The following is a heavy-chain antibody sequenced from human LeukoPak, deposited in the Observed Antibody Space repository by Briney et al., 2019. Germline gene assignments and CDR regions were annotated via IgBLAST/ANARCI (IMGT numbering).Heavy chain of an antibody. J-gene: IGHJ5*02. CDR3: ARDRAEGDIVVVVAAKNWFDP. V-gene: IGHV1-18*01. D-gene: IGHD2-15*01. CDR1: GYTFTSYG. Sequence: ASVKVSCKASGYTFTSYGISWVRQAPGQGLEWMGWISAYNGNTNYAQKLQGRVTMTTDTSTSTAYMELRSLRSDDTAVYYCARDRAEGDIVVVVAAKNWFDPWGQGTLVTVSS. CDR2: ISAYNGNT.